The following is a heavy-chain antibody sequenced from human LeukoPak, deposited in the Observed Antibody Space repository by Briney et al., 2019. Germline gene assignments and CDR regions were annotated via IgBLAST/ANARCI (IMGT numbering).Heavy chain of an antibody. V-gene: IGHV3-23*01. CDR2: ISGSGAMT. D-gene: IGHD3-10*01. J-gene: IGHJ4*02. Sequence: GGSLRLSCAASGFTLSNHAMIWVRQAPGKGLEWVSSISGSGAMTYYADSVKGRFTISRDNAMDRLYLQMNSLRADDTAVYYCVRDRVDGSGSQFDSWGQGSLVIVSS. CDR3: VRDRVDGSGSQFDS. CDR1: GFTLSNHA.